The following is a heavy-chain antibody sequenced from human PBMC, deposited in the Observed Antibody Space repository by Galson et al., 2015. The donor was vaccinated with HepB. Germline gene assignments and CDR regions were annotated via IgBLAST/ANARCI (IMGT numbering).Heavy chain of an antibody. V-gene: IGHV3-23*01. D-gene: IGHD2/OR15-2a*01. CDR3: ARGSPTSFYHYYMDV. Sequence: LRLSCAASGLTLAAYDISWVRQAPGRGLQWVSAISQNDISTHYAAPVEGRFTISRQKSKNVVVLQMKRLKVEDTAVYYCARGSPTSFYHYYMDVWGKGTTVTVSS. CDR1: GLTLAAYD. CDR2: ISQNDIST. J-gene: IGHJ6*03.